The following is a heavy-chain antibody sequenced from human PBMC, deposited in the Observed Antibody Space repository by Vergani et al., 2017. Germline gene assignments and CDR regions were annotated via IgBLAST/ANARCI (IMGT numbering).Heavy chain of an antibody. D-gene: IGHD3-3*01. CDR2: ISSSSSTI. Sequence: EVQLVESGGGLVQPGGSLRLSCAASGFTFSSYSMNWVRQAPGKGLEWVSYISSSSSTIYYADSVKGRFTISRDNAKNSLYLQMNSLRAEDTAVYYCARDTYYFWSGPSGPNWFDPWGQGTLVTVSS. CDR1: GFTFSSYS. V-gene: IGHV3-48*01. CDR3: ARDTYYFWSGPSGPNWFDP. J-gene: IGHJ5*02.